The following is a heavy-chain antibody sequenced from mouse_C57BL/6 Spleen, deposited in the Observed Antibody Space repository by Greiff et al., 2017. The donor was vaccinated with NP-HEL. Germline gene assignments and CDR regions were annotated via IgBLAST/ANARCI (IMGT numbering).Heavy chain of an antibody. D-gene: IGHD6-1*01. J-gene: IGHJ3*01. CDR3: ARDATGLPLAY. V-gene: IGHV5-4*01. CDR2: ISDGGSYT. Sequence: EVKPMESGGGLVKPGGSLKLSCAASGFTFSSYAMSWVRQPPEKRLEWVATISDGGSYTYYPDNVKGRFTISRDNAKNNLYLQMSHLKSEDTAMYYCARDATGLPLAYWGQGTLVTVSA. CDR1: GFTFSSYA.